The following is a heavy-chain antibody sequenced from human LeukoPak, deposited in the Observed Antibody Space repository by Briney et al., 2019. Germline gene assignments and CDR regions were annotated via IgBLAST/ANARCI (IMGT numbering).Heavy chain of an antibody. CDR3: AADDMVAFK. CDR2: IVVGSGNT. CDR1: GFTFSNSA. Sequence: SVKVFCKASGFTFSNSAMQWVRQARGQRLEWIGWIVVGSGNTNYAQKFQKGVTITRDMSTSTAYMELSSLRSEDTAIYYCAADDMVAFKWGQGTLVTVSS. V-gene: IGHV1-58*02. J-gene: IGHJ4*02. D-gene: IGHD5-12*01.